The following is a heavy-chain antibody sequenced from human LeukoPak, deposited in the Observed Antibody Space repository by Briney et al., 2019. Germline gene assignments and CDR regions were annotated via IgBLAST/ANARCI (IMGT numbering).Heavy chain of an antibody. D-gene: IGHD2-21*01. J-gene: IGHJ4*02. CDR3: ARGGEYCGLGY. CDR2: INHSGST. CDR1: GGSFSGYY. V-gene: IGHV4-34*01. Sequence: PSETLRRTCAVYGGSFSGYYWSWIRQPPGKGLEWIGEINHSGSTDYNPSLKNRITISVDTSKNQFSLKLSSVSAADTAVYYCARGGEYCGLGYWGQGTLVTVSS.